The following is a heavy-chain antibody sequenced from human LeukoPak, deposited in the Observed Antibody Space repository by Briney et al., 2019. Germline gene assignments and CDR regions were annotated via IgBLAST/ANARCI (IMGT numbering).Heavy chain of an antibody. D-gene: IGHD3-22*01. Sequence: ASETLSLTCAVYGGSFSGYYWSWIRQPPGKGLEWIGEINHSGSTYYNPSLKSRVTISVDTSKNQFSLKLSSVTAADTAVYYCARQAGGDYYDSSGYSFDYWGQGTLVTVSS. CDR1: GGSFSGYY. CDR2: INHSGST. J-gene: IGHJ4*02. CDR3: ARQAGGDYYDSSGYSFDY. V-gene: IGHV4-34*01.